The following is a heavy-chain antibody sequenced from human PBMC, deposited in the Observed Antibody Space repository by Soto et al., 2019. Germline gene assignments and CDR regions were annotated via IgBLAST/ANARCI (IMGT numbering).Heavy chain of an antibody. CDR1: GGSISSGNW. CDR2: IYHSGST. Sequence: QVQLQESGPGLVKPSGTLSLTCVVSGGSISSGNWWSWVRQPPGKGLEWIGEIYHSGSTNYNPSLKSRVTISLDNSRNQFSLKLSSVTAADTAVSYCARWYYSTWYGFDYWGQGTLVTVSS. CDR3: ARWYYSTWYGFDY. V-gene: IGHV4-4*02. J-gene: IGHJ4*02. D-gene: IGHD6-13*01.